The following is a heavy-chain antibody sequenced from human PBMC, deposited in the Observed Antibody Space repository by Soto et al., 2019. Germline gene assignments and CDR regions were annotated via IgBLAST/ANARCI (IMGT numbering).Heavy chain of an antibody. CDR3: ARPGAYCSGGSCFPCSS. CDR1: GFTFSDYW. J-gene: IGHJ5*02. Sequence: EVQLVESGGGLVQPGGSLRLSCAASGFTFSDYWMSWVRQAPGKGLEWVANIRQDGSEIYYVDSVKGRFTISRDNAKNSLYLQMNSLRAEDTAVYFCARPGAYCSGGSCFPCSSWGQGTLVTVSS. CDR2: IRQDGSEI. D-gene: IGHD2-15*01. V-gene: IGHV3-7*01.